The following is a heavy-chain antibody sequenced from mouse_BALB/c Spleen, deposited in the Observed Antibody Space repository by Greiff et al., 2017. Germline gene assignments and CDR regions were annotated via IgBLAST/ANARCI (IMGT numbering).Heavy chain of an antibody. CDR2: ISSGSSTI. J-gene: IGHJ2*01. D-gene: IGHD2-4*01. Sequence: EVKLMESGGGLVQPGGSRKLSCAASGFTFSSFGMHWVRQAPEKGLEWVAYISSGSSTIYYADTVKGRFTISRDNPKNTLFLQMTSLRSEDTAMYYCARSMIRGNFDYWGQGTTLTVSS. CDR1: GFTFSSFG. CDR3: ARSMIRGNFDY. V-gene: IGHV5-17*02.